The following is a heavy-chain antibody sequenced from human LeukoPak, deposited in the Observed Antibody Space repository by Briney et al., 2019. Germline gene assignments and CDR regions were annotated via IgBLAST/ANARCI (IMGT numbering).Heavy chain of an antibody. CDR3: AKDVYGSGWQPPYYYGMDV. Sequence: GGSLRLSCAASGFTFSSYGRHWVRQAPGRGLEWVAFIRYDGSNKYYADSVRGRFTISRDNSKNTLYLQMNRPRAEDTAVYYCAKDVYGSGWQPPYYYGMDVWGQATTVTVSS. D-gene: IGHD6-19*01. J-gene: IGHJ6*02. CDR1: GFTFSSYG. CDR2: IRYDGSNK. V-gene: IGHV3-30*02.